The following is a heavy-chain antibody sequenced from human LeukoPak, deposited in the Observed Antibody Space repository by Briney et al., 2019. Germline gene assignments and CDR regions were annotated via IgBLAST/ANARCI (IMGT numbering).Heavy chain of an antibody. D-gene: IGHD2-2*01. V-gene: IGHV3-30*18. CDR1: GFTFNNYG. J-gene: IGHJ4*02. Sequence: GGPLRLSCAASGFTFNNYGMHWVRQAPGKGLEWVAVISYDGRNIHYPDSVKGRFTISRDISTDTLWLQMDSLRTEDTAVYYCAKGPLRGTAAAIDYWGQGTLVTVSS. CDR3: AKGPLRGTAAAIDY. CDR2: ISYDGRNI.